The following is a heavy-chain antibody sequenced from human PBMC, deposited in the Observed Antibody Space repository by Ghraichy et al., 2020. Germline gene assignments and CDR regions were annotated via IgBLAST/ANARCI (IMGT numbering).Heavy chain of an antibody. Sequence: ASVKVSCKASGYTFTGYYMHWVRQAPGQGLEWMGWINPNSGGTNYAQKFQGRVTMTRDTSISTAYMELSRLRSDDTAVYYCARGEVVVAATMGYNWFDPWGQGTLVTVSS. D-gene: IGHD2-15*01. J-gene: IGHJ5*02. CDR3: ARGEVVVAATMGYNWFDP. V-gene: IGHV1-2*02. CDR2: INPNSGGT. CDR1: GYTFTGYY.